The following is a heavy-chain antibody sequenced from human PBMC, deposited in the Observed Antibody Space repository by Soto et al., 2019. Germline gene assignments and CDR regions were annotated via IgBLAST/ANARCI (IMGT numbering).Heavy chain of an antibody. CDR1: GGTFSSYA. D-gene: IGHD2-2*01. Sequence: QVQLVQSGAEVKKPGSSVKVSCKASGGTFSSYAISWVRQAPGQGLEWMGGIIPIFGTANYAQKFQGRVTITADESTSKTSRELSSLRSADQAVYYCARVGDGINTRWYPRYYYYGMDVWGQGTTVTGSS. J-gene: IGHJ6*02. CDR2: IIPIFGTA. CDR3: ARVGDGINTRWYPRYYYYGMDV. V-gene: IGHV1-69*12.